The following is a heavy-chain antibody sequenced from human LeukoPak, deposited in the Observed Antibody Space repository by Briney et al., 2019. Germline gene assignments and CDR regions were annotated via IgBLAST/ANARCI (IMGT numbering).Heavy chain of an antibody. CDR3: ARDGIEVAGTGYFEY. CDR2: IFCSGGT. V-gene: IGHV4-39*02. CDR1: GGSISSNIQY. Sequence: SETLSLTCSVSGGSISSNIQYWAWIRQPPGTGLEWIGSIFCSGGTYYNASVKRRTTMSVDTSKNQFSLKLSSVTAADTAVYYCARDGIEVAGTGYFEYWDHGTLVTVSS. J-gene: IGHJ4*01. D-gene: IGHD6-13*01.